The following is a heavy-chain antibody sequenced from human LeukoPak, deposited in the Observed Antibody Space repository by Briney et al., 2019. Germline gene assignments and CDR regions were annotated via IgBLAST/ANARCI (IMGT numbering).Heavy chain of an antibody. CDR1: GLTVSSNY. V-gene: IGHV3-66*01. CDR3: ARSIVGTTSAFDI. J-gene: IGHJ3*02. Sequence: GGSLRLSCAASGLTVSSNYMSWVRHSPGKGLEWVSVIYSGGSTYYANSVKGRFTISRDNSRNTLYLQVNSLRAEDTAVYYCARSIVGTTSAFDIWGQGTMVTVSS. D-gene: IGHD1-26*01. CDR2: IYSGGST.